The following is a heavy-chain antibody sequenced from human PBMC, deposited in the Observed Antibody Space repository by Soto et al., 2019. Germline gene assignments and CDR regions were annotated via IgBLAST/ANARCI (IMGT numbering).Heavy chain of an antibody. Sequence: QVQLVQSGAEVQKPGSSVKVSCKASGGTFSSYAISWVRQAPGQGLEWMGGIIPIFGTANYAQKFQGRVTITADESTSTAYMELSSLRSEDTAVYYCARQLGPQVGATPSFDYWGQGTLVTVSS. CDR3: ARQLGPQVGATPSFDY. CDR2: IIPIFGTA. CDR1: GGTFSSYA. V-gene: IGHV1-69*01. J-gene: IGHJ4*02. D-gene: IGHD1-26*01.